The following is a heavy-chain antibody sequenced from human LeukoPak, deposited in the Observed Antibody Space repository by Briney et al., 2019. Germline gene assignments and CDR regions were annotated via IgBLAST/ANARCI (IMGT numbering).Heavy chain of an antibody. J-gene: IGHJ6*02. CDR1: GGSISSSSYY. V-gene: IGHV4-39*01. D-gene: IGHD4-17*01. CDR3: ARLSDYGEYYYYYYGMVV. CDR2: IYYSGST. Sequence: SETLSLTCTVSGGSISSSSYYWGWIRQPPGKGLEWIGSIYYSGSTYYNPSLKSRVTISVDTSKNQFSLKLSSVTAADTAVYYCARLSDYGEYYYYYYGMVVWGQGTTVTVSS.